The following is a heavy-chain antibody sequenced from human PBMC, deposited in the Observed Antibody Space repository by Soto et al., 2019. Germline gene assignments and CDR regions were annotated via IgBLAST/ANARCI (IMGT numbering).Heavy chain of an antibody. V-gene: IGHV2-70*01. D-gene: IGHD6-13*01. CDR1: GFSLTTRGMS. CDR2: IDWDDDK. CDR3: ARTVGPGAAAALYGMDV. J-gene: IGHJ6*02. Sequence: SGPTPGNPTQTLTLACTFSGFSLTTRGMSVTWIRQPPGKALEWLALIDWDDDKYYSTSLKTRLTISKDTSKNQVVLTMTNMDPVDTATYYCARTVGPGAAAALYGMDVWGQGTTVTVSS.